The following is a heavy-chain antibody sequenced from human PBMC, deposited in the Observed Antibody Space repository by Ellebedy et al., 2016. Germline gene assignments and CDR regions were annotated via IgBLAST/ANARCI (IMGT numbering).Heavy chain of an antibody. Sequence: GGSLRLSCAASGFTVSGNYMSWVRQAPGKGLEWVSTLYSGGTILYADSVKGRFTISRDNSKNTLYLQMNSLTVKDTAVYYCAKGNAVPGPEPLDFWGQGTLVTVSS. CDR3: AKGNAVPGPEPLDF. V-gene: IGHV3-66*01. CDR1: GFTVSGNY. D-gene: IGHD6-19*01. J-gene: IGHJ4*02. CDR2: LYSGGTI.